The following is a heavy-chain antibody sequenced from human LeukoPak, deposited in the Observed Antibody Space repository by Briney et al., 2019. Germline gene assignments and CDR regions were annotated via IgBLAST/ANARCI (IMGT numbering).Heavy chain of an antibody. Sequence: PGGSLRLSCAASGFTFDSYAMYWVRQAPEKGLEWISGIFGSGGSPHYADSVKGRFTISRDNSQNTVYLQLDSLRVEDTAIYYCGKTTVGYSSGRYPGWPVDYWGQGALVTVSS. J-gene: IGHJ4*02. V-gene: IGHV3-23*01. CDR2: IFGSGGSP. CDR1: GFTFDSYA. D-gene: IGHD2-15*01. CDR3: GKTTVGYSSGRYPGWPVDY.